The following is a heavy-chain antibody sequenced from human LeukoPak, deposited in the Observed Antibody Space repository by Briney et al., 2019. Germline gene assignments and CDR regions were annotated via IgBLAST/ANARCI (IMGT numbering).Heavy chain of an antibody. CDR3: ARGAAAGLSFDY. CDR1: GFTFSSYA. V-gene: IGHV3-64*01. D-gene: IGHD6-13*01. J-gene: IGHJ4*02. CDR2: ISSNGGST. Sequence: GGSLRLSCAASGFTFSSYAMHWVRQAPGKGLEYVSAISSNGGSTYYANSVKGRFTISRDNSKNTLYLQMGSLRAEDMAVYYCARGAAAGLSFDYWGQGTLVTVSS.